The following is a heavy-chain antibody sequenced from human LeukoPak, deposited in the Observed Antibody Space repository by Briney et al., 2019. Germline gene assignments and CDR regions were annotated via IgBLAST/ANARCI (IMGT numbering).Heavy chain of an antibody. Sequence: PSGTLSLTCTVSGGSFTPYYWSWIRQPPGKGLEWIGHIYYSGSINYNPSLKSRVTISLDTSKNQFSLKLSSMTAADTAVYYCARGFDGPNAFDIWGQGTMVTVSS. CDR3: ARGFDGPNAFDI. CDR1: GGSFTPYY. V-gene: IGHV4-59*01. D-gene: IGHD5-24*01. J-gene: IGHJ3*02. CDR2: IYYSGSI.